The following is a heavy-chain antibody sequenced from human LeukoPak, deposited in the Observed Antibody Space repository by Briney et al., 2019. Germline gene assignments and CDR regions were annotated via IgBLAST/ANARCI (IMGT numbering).Heavy chain of an antibody. V-gene: IGHV3-66*01. CDR3: ARLTGYSSESWFDP. CDR1: GFTVSSNY. J-gene: IGHJ5*02. D-gene: IGHD3-9*01. Sequence: GGSLRLSCAASGFTVSSNYMSWVRQAPGKGLEWGSVIYSGGSTYYADSVTGRFTISRDNSKNTLYLQMNSLRAEDTAVYYCARLTGYSSESWFDPWGQGTLVTVSS. CDR2: IYSGGST.